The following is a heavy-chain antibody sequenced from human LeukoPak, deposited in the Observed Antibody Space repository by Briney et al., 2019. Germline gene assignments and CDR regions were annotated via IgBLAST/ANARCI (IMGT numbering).Heavy chain of an antibody. CDR1: GYSFTDYW. V-gene: IGHV5-51*01. CDR3: ARHGSSTSWAV. D-gene: IGHD6-13*01. Sequence: GESLKISCKGSGYSFTDYWIAWVRQMPGKGLEWMGIVYPRDSDTRYSPSFQGQVTISADKSINTAYLHWSSLKASDTAMYYCARHGSSTSWAVWGQGTSLTISS. J-gene: IGHJ4*02. CDR2: VYPRDSDT.